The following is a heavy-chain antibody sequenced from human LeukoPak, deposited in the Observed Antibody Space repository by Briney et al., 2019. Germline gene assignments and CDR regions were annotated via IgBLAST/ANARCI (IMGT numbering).Heavy chain of an antibody. CDR3: AKDIQSYQLPLSTFDY. D-gene: IGHD2-2*01. Sequence: RTGGSLRLSCAASGFTFDDYGMSWVRQAPGKGLEWVSGINWNGGSTGYADSVKGRFTISRDNAKNSLYLQMNSLRAEDTALYYCAKDIQSYQLPLSTFDYWGQGTLVTVPS. CDR1: GFTFDDYG. V-gene: IGHV3-20*04. J-gene: IGHJ4*02. CDR2: INWNGGST.